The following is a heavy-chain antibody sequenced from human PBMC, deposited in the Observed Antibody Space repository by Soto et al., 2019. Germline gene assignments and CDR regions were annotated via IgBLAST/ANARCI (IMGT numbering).Heavy chain of an antibody. CDR1: GFTFSSYA. Sequence: EVQLLESGGGLVQPGGSLRLSCAASGFTFSSYAMSWVRQAPGKGLEWVSAISGSGGSTYYADSVKGRFTISRDNSKNTLYLQMNSLRAEDTAVYYCAKDQGYGAAWGGYYFDYWGQGTLVTVSS. CDR2: ISGSGGST. CDR3: AKDQGYGAAWGGYYFDY. V-gene: IGHV3-23*01. J-gene: IGHJ4*02. D-gene: IGHD4-17*01.